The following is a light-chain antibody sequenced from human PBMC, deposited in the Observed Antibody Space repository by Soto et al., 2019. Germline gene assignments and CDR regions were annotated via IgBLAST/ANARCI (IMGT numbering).Light chain of an antibody. J-gene: IGLJ2*01. CDR2: SND. V-gene: IGLV1-44*01. Sequence: QAVVTQSPSASGTPGQRVSISCSGSTSNIGTNTVSWYQHVPGTAPKLLIYSNDQRPSAVPGRFSGSKSGTSASLAISGLLSEDEADYYCATWDDSLNVLFGGGTKLTVL. CDR1: TSNIGTNT. CDR3: ATWDDSLNVL.